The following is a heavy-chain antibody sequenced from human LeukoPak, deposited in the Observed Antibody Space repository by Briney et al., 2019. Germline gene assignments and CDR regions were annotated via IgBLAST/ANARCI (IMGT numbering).Heavy chain of an antibody. CDR1: GDTFTNYA. J-gene: IGHJ3*02. CDR3: AREDDTGRYMGDDAFDI. Sequence: ASVKVSCKASGDTFTNYAINWVRQAPGQGLEWMGGIIPMSDTANYPQKFRGRLTITADIPTSTVYMELSSLRSEDTAVYYCAREDDTGRYMGDDAFDIWGQGTMVTVSS. D-gene: IGHD1-26*01. V-gene: IGHV1-69*06. CDR2: IIPMSDTA.